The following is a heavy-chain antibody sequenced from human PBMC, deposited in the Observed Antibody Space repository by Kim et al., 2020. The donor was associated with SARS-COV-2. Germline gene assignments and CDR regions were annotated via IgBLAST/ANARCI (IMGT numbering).Heavy chain of an antibody. CDR3: ARGGGAYCGGDCDRTFDY. CDR2: IYSDGNT. Sequence: GGSLRLSCAASGITVSSDYMSWVRQAPGKGLEWVSVIYSDGNTYYSDSVKGRFTMSRDNPNNMVYLQMNSLRAEDTAVYYCARGGGAYCGGDCDRTFDYWGQGTLVTVSP. J-gene: IGHJ4*02. V-gene: IGHV3-66*01. D-gene: IGHD2-21*02. CDR1: GITVSSDY.